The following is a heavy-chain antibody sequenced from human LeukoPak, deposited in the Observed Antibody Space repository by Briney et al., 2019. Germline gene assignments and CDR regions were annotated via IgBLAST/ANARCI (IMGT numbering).Heavy chain of an antibody. J-gene: IGHJ6*02. Sequence: PSEALSLTCTVSGGSISSYYWSWIRQPPGKGLEWIGYIYYSGSTNYNPSLKSRVTISVDTSKNQFSLKLSSVIAADTAVYYCARGRGPSSGWFSAPLDYYYGMDVWGQGTTVTVSS. D-gene: IGHD6-19*01. V-gene: IGHV4-59*01. CDR2: IYYSGST. CDR3: ARGRGPSSGWFSAPLDYYYGMDV. CDR1: GGSISSYY.